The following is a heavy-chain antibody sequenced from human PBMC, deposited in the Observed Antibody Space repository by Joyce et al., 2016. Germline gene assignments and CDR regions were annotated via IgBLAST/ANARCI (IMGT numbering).Heavy chain of an antibody. CDR3: TRDPLRNTWSTGDDFFEI. D-gene: IGHD3-3*01. CDR2: IRAYKGNS. J-gene: IGHJ3*02. CDR1: GYKFTSYA. V-gene: IGHV1-18*01. Sequence: QVQLVQSGAEVKRPGASVRVSCQASGYKFTSYAVSWVRQAPGRGLDWMGRIRAYKGNSGYAQKFQDRLTVTTDTSTSTAYMDLRSLTSDDTAIYFCTRDPLRNTWSTGDDFFEIWGQGTMVTVSS.